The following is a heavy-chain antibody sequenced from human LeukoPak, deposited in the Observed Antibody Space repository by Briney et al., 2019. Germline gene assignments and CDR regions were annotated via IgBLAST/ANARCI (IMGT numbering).Heavy chain of an antibody. D-gene: IGHD6-19*01. V-gene: IGHV3-21*01. CDR2: ISSSSSYI. Sequence: PGGSLRLSCAASGFTFSSYSMNWVRQAPGKGLEWVSSISSSSSYIYYADSVKGRFTISRDNAKNSLYLQMNSLRAEDTAVYYCARDLWAKVAGTAPDCWGQGTLVTVSS. J-gene: IGHJ4*02. CDR1: GFTFSSYS. CDR3: ARDLWAKVAGTAPDC.